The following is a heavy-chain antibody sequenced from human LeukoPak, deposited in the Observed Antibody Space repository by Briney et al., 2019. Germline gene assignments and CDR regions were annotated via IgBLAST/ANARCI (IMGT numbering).Heavy chain of an antibody. V-gene: IGHV3-74*01. CDR1: GFTFSSYW. CDR2: IDTDGSTT. Sequence: GGSLRLSCAASGFTFSSYWMHWVRQAPGKGLVWVSRIDTDGSTTSYADSVKGRFTISRDNAKNSLYLQMNSLRAEDTAVYYCAELGITMIGGVWGKGTTVTISS. J-gene: IGHJ6*04. CDR3: AELGITMIGGV. D-gene: IGHD3-10*02.